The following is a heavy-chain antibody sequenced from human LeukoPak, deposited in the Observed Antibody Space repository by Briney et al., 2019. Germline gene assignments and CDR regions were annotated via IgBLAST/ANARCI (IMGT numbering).Heavy chain of an antibody. CDR3: ARVGATNENYFDY. CDR2: ISSSSSYI. V-gene: IGHV3-21*01. Sequence: PGGSLRLSCAASGFTFSSYSMNWVRQAPGKGLEWVSSISSSSSYIYYADSVKGRFTISRDNAKNSLYLQMNSLRAEDTAVYYCARVGATNENYFDYWGQGTLVAVSS. D-gene: IGHD1-26*01. CDR1: GFTFSSYS. J-gene: IGHJ4*02.